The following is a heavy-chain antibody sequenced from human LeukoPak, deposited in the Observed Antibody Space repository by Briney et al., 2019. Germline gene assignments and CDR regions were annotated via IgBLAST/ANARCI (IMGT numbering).Heavy chain of an antibody. V-gene: IGHV3-74*01. CDR2: INGDGSTI. CDR1: GFLFSSYG. CDR3: ARDRGPAVMDY. Sequence: PGGSLRLSCEASGFLFSSYGMRWVRQAPGKGLVWFSRINGDGSTINYADPVKGRFTISRDNAKNTLYLQMNSLRAEDTAVYYCARDRGPAVMDYWGQGTLVTVSS. D-gene: IGHD2-2*03. J-gene: IGHJ4*02.